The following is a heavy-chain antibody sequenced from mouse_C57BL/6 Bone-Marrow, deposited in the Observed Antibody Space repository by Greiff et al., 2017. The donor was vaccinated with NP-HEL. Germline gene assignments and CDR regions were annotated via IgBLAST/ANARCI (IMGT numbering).Heavy chain of an antibody. D-gene: IGHD1-1*01. CDR3: TRDPPSDYHGSSYGYFDV. Sequence: EVKLVESGEGLVKPGGSLKLSCAASGFTFSSYAMSWVRQTPEKRLEWVAYISSGGDYIYYADTVKGRFTISRDNARNTLYLQMSSLKSEDTAMYYCTRDPPSDYHGSSYGYFDVWGTGTTVTVSS. CDR1: GFTFSSYA. CDR2: ISSGGDYI. J-gene: IGHJ1*03. V-gene: IGHV5-9-1*02.